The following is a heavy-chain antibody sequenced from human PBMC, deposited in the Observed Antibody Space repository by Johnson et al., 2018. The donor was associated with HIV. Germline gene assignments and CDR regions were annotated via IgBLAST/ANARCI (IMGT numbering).Heavy chain of an antibody. CDR1: GFTFSSYG. CDR3: ARDYREANAFDI. Sequence: QVQLVESGGGVVQPGGSLRLSCAASGFTFSSYGMHWVRQAPGKGLEWVAFIRYDGSNKYYADSVKGRFTISRDNSKNTLYLQMNSLRAEDTAVYYWARDYREANAFDIWGQETMVTVSS. D-gene: IGHD1-26*01. V-gene: IGHV3-30*02. CDR2: IRYDGSNK. J-gene: IGHJ3*02.